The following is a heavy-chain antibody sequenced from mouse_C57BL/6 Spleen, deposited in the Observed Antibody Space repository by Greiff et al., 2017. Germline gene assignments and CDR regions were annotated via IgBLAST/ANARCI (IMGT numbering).Heavy chain of an antibody. CDR2: IHPNSGST. Sequence: QVQLQQPGAELVKPGASVKLSCKASGYTFTSYWMHWVKQRPGQGLEWIGMIHPNSGSTNYNEKFKSKATLTVDKSSSTAYMQLSSLTSEDSAVYYCARSGIYYYGGNDYWGQGTTLTVSS. CDR3: ARSGIYYYGGNDY. D-gene: IGHD1-1*01. CDR1: GYTFTSYW. V-gene: IGHV1-64*01. J-gene: IGHJ2*01.